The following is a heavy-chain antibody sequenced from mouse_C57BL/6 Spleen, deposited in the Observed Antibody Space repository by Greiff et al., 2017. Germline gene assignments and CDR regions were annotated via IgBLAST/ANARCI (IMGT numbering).Heavy chain of an antibody. V-gene: IGHV1-74*01. CDR3: AIRGVIPEFAY. D-gene: IGHD1-1*01. Sequence: VQLQQPGAGLVKPGASVKVSCQASGYTFTSYWMHWVRQRPGQGLEWIGRIHPSDSDAKYNHQFKGKATLTVDNSSSPAYMQLSSVTSEDSAVYYCAIRGVIPEFAYWGQGTLVTVSA. CDR2: IHPSDSDA. J-gene: IGHJ3*01. CDR1: GYTFTSYW.